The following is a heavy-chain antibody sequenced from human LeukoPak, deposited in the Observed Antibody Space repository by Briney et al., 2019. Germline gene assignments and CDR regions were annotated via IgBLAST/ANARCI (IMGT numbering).Heavy chain of an antibody. J-gene: IGHJ5*02. CDR2: MYYSVST. Sequence: SETLSLMSTLSGDSNCRISAVGGWIPQPPGKGLEYIGSMYYSVSTCYNPSLKSRVTVSVDTSKNQFSLTLNSVTAADTAVYVCARHRVAWGSTYLNARLVPGGQGTLVTVSS. V-gene: IGHV4-39*01. D-gene: IGHD7-27*01. CDR1: GDSNCRISAV. CDR3: ARHRVAWGSTYLNARLVP.